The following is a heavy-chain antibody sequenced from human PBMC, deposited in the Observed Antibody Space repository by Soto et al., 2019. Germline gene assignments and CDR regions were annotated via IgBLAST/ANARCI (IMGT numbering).Heavy chain of an antibody. V-gene: IGHV4-31*03. Sequence: QVQLQESGPGLVKPSQTLSLTCTVSGGSINSGGYYWSWIRQHPGKGLEWIGYIYSSGSTSYNRSLKSRVTISLDTSKNQFSLKLSSVTAADTAVYYCAIDKGSRLGSGMDVWGQGTTVTVSS. CDR1: GGSINSGGYY. CDR3: AIDKGSRLGSGMDV. J-gene: IGHJ6*02. D-gene: IGHD3-16*01. CDR2: IYSSGST.